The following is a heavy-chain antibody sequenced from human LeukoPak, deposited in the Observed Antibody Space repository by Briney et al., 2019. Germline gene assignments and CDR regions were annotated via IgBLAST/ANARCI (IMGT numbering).Heavy chain of an antibody. V-gene: IGHV4-39*07. CDR1: GGSISSNSYY. CDR2: IYHSGST. D-gene: IGHD1-14*01. J-gene: IGHJ6*03. Sequence: KPSETLSLTCTVSGGSISSNSYYWGWIRQPPGKGLEWIGSIYHSGSTYYNPSLKSRVTISVDTSKNQFSLRLSSLTAADTALYYCARDRKYYYHMDVWGKGTTVTVSS. CDR3: ARDRKYYYHMDV.